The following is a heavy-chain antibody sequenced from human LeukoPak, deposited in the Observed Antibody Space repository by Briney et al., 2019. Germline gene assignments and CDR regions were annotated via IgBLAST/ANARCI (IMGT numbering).Heavy chain of an antibody. CDR3: ARVRRVSSSYSTNYYYMDV. Sequence: SETLSLTCNVSGDSIPSYYWSWIRRPPGKRLEWIGFILYTGSANYNPSLESRISISVDTSKSQFSLTVKSVTAADTAAYYCARVRRVSSSYSTNYYYMDVWGKGTTVTVSS. CDR1: GDSIPSYY. J-gene: IGHJ6*03. D-gene: IGHD6-6*01. V-gene: IGHV4-59*01. CDR2: ILYTGSA.